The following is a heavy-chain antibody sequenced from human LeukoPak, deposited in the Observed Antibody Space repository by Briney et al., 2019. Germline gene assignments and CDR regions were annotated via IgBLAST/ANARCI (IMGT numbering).Heavy chain of an antibody. CDR3: ARAYGDYGYPYYYYGMDF. D-gene: IGHD4-17*01. J-gene: IGHJ6*02. CDR1: GCTFTSYD. CDR2: MNHNSGNT. Sequence: ASVTVSCKASGCTFTSYDMNWVRQAAGQGLEGMGRMNHNSGNTDYAQKFQGRVTMTMNTSISTAYMELSSLRSEDTAVYYCARAYGDYGYPYYYYGMDFWGQGTTVTVSS. V-gene: IGHV1-8*01.